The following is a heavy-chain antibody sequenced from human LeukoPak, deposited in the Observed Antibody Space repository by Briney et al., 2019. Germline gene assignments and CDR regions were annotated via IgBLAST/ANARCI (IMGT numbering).Heavy chain of an antibody. CDR3: ARRYSSSPFNYFDP. J-gene: IGHJ5*02. V-gene: IGHV4-39*01. CDR1: GGSISSSSHY. Sequence: SETLSLTCTVSGGSISSSSHYWGWLRQPPGKGLEFIGNIYETGSTYYNPSLKSRVTIFVDTSKNQFSLRLSSVTAADTALYYCARRYSSSPFNYFDPWGQGTLVTVSS. CDR2: IYETGST. D-gene: IGHD6-6*01.